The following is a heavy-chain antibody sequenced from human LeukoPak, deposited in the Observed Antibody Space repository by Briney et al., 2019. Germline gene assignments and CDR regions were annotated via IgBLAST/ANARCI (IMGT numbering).Heavy chain of an antibody. CDR2: ISYDGSNK. J-gene: IGHJ4*02. D-gene: IGHD2-2*02. CDR1: GFTFSSYG. Sequence: PGGSLRLSCAASGFTFSSYGMHWVRQAPGKGLEWVAVISYDGSNKYYADSVKGRFTISRDNSKNTLYLQVNSLRVEDTAVYYCARVRYCSSTGCYSYFDYWGQGILVTVSS. V-gene: IGHV3-30*03. CDR3: ARVRYCSSTGCYSYFDY.